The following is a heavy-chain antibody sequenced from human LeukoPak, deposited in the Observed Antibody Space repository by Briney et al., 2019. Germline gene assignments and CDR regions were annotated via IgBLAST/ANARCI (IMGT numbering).Heavy chain of an antibody. V-gene: IGHV3-30-3*01. J-gene: IGHJ4*02. CDR2: MSYDGSNK. D-gene: IGHD2-2*01. Sequence: GGSLRLSCAASRFTFSNYAMHWVRQAPGKGLEWVTIMSYDGSNKFYADSVKGRFTISRDNSKNTLYLQMNSLRAEDTAVYYCARDSIGYCGSSSCFPGYFDYWGQGTLVTVSS. CDR3: ARDSIGYCGSSSCFPGYFDY. CDR1: RFTFSNYA.